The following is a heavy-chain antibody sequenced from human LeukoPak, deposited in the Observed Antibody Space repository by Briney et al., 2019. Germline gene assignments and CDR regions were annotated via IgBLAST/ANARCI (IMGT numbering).Heavy chain of an antibody. V-gene: IGHV3-33*01. CDR2: IWYDGSNK. J-gene: IGHJ5*02. CDR3: ARGSGAMAGTLDP. D-gene: IGHD6-19*01. Sequence: GRSLRLSCVASGFTFRDYGMHWVRQAPGKGLEWVAFIWYDGSNKYYVDSVKGRSTISRDNSKNTLYLQMNSLRGEDTAVYYCARGSGAMAGTLDPWGQGTLVIVSS. CDR1: GFTFRDYG.